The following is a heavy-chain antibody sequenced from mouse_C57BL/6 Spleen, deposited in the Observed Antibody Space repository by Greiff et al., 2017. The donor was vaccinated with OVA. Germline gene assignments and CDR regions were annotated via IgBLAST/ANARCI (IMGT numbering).Heavy chain of an antibody. CDR1: GYTFTDYN. CDR3: ARDYYYGSSPPSYAMDY. J-gene: IGHJ4*01. D-gene: IGHD1-1*01. CDR2: INPNNGGT. Sequence: EVQLQQSGPELVKPGASVKMSCKASGYTFTDYNMHWVKQSHGKSLEWIGYINPNNGGTSYNQKFKGKATLTVNKSSSTAYMELRSLTSEDSAVYYCARDYYYGSSPPSYAMDYWGQGTSVTVPS. V-gene: IGHV1-22*01.